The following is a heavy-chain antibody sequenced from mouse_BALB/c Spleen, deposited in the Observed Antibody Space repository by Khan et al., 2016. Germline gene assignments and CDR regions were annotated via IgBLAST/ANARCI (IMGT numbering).Heavy chain of an antibody. CDR3: ARQYYSNHAMDY. CDR1: GYTFTNYG. CDR2: INTYTGEP. J-gene: IGHJ4*01. D-gene: IGHD2-5*01. Sequence: QIQLVQSGPELKKPGETVKISCKASGYTFTNYGMNWVKQAPGKGLKWMGWINTYTGEPTSADDFKGRFAFSLETSASTVYLQINNLKNEDMATYFCARQYYSNHAMDYWGQGTSVTVSS. V-gene: IGHV9-1*02.